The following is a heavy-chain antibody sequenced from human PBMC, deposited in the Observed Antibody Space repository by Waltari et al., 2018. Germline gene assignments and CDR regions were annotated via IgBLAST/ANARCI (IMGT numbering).Heavy chain of an antibody. CDR1: GGSISSSSYY. CDR3: ARRTIVVVGTLDY. V-gene: IGHV4-39*07. D-gene: IGHD3-22*01. CDR2: IYYSGST. Sequence: QLQLQESGPGLVKPSETLSLTCTVSGGSISSSSYYWGWIRQPPGKGLEWIGSIYYSGSTYYNPSLKSRVTISVDTSKNQFSLKLSSVTAADTAVYYCARRTIVVVGTLDYWGQGTLVTVSS. J-gene: IGHJ4*02.